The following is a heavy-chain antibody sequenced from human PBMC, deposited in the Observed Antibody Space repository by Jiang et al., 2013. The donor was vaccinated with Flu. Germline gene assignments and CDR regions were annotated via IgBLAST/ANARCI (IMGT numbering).Heavy chain of an antibody. D-gene: IGHD3-9*01. Sequence: LLKPSETLSLTCTVSGGSISSSTYYWGWIRQPPGKGLEWIGSIYYTGSTYYNPSLKSRVTISLDMSENQLSLKLNSVTAADTAVYYCASLSVTGHSRTWGQGTLVTVSS. V-gene: IGHV4-39*01. CDR3: ASLSVTGHSRT. J-gene: IGHJ5*02. CDR2: IYYTGST. CDR1: GGSISSSTYY.